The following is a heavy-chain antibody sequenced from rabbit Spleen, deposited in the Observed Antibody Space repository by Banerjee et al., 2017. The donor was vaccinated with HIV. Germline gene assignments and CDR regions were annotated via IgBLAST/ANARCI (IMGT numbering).Heavy chain of an antibody. CDR2: VAAGVSLTS. CDR1: GFSFTYIDY. CDR3: ARFYAGYGDFGYAAM. Sequence: QEQLEESGGDLVKPGASLTLTCTASGFSFTYIDYLCWVRQPPGKGPEWIACVAAGVSLTSYYASWAKGRFTISKTSSTTVTLQMTSLTVADTATYFCARFYAGYGDFGYAAMWGPGTLVTVS. D-gene: IGHD7-1*01. J-gene: IGHJ4*01. V-gene: IGHV1S45*01.